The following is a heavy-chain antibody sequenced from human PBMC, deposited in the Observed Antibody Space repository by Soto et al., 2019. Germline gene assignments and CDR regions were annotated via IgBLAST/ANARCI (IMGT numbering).Heavy chain of an antibody. CDR1: GFSFTSYA. Sequence: PGGSLRLSCAASGFSFTSYALSWVRQAPGKGLEWASTISGSDGKTYYADSVKGRFSISRDTSKTTLYLQMNSLRVEDTAVYYCARWSFLDYWGQGTRVTVSS. CDR3: ARWSFLDY. CDR2: ISGSDGKT. D-gene: IGHD1-26*01. V-gene: IGHV3-23*01. J-gene: IGHJ4*02.